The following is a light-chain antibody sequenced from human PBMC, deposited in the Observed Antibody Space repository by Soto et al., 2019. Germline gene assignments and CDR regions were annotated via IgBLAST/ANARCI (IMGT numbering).Light chain of an antibody. CDR2: GNP. Sequence: QSVLTQPPSVSGALGQRVTISCTGITSNIGAGYDVHWYQLLPGRAPKLLIYGNPNRPSGVPDRCSGSKSATSASLAITGLQAEDDASYYCQSYDNTLSGPIYVFGTGTKLTVL. J-gene: IGLJ1*01. CDR1: TSNIGAGYD. V-gene: IGLV1-40*01. CDR3: QSYDNTLSGPIYV.